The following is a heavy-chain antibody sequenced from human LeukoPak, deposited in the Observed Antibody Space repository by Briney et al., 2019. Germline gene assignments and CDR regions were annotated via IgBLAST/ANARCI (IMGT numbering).Heavy chain of an antibody. CDR1: GYSIRSGYY. V-gene: IGHV4-38-2*02. Sequence: SETLSLTCAVSGYSIRSGYYRAWMRQPPGRGLEWIGSVYYTGSTHYNTSLKSRVTVSVDTSKNQFSLKLTYLTAADTAVYYCAREGNSLNWFDPWGQGTLVTVSS. CDR3: AREGNSLNWFDP. D-gene: IGHD5-12*01. CDR2: VYYTGST. J-gene: IGHJ5*02.